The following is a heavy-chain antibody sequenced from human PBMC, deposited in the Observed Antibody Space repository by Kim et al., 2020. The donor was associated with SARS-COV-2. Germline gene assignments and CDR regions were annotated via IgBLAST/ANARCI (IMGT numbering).Heavy chain of an antibody. V-gene: IGHV4-61*01. Sequence: SETLSLTCTVSGGSVSSGSYYWSWIRQPPGKELEWIGYIYYSGSTNYNPSLKSRVTISVDTSKNQFSLKLSSVTAADTAVYYCAREIPGIRVSAFDIWGQGTMVTVSS. CDR2: IYYSGST. CDR1: GGSVSSGSYY. CDR3: AREIPGIRVSAFDI. J-gene: IGHJ3*02. D-gene: IGHD6-13*01.